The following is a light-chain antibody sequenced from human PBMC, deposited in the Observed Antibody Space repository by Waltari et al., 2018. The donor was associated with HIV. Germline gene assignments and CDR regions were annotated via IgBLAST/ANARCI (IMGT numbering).Light chain of an antibody. CDR3: QQYYALPVT. Sequence: DILLTQSPDSLPVSLGERATINCKSSRNVFYSSNDRNYLAWYQHKSGQPPRLLISWASTREPGVPHRFSVSGSGTDFTLTISTLQAEDVATYYCQQYYALPVTFGGGTKVE. CDR2: WAS. V-gene: IGKV4-1*01. J-gene: IGKJ4*01. CDR1: RNVFYSSNDRNY.